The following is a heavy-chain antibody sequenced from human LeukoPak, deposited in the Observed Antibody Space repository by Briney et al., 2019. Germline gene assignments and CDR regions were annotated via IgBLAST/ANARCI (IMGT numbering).Heavy chain of an antibody. J-gene: IGHJ4*02. CDR1: GFTFSSYS. V-gene: IGHV3-48*01. CDR2: ISSSSSTI. D-gene: IGHD6-6*01. CDR3: ARVPYSSSPEPFDY. Sequence: GGSLRLSCAASGFTFSSYSMNWVRQAPGKGLEWVSYISSSSSTIYYADSVKGRFTISRDNAKNSLYLQMNSLRAEDTAVYYCARVPYSSSPEPFDYWGQGTLVTVSS.